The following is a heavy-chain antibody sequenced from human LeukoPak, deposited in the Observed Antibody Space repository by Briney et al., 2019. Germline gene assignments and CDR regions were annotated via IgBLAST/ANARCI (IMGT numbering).Heavy chain of an antibody. J-gene: IGHJ4*02. CDR2: IYTSRNT. Sequence: SETLSLTCSVSSISINSFYWSWIRQPPGKGLEWVGFIYTSRNTNSNPSLKGRVAISIDTSRNQFSLKLTSVTVADTAVYYCASMSNNGNHAFWGQGTLVTVFS. D-gene: IGHD1/OR15-1a*01. CDR1: SISINSFY. CDR3: ASMSNNGNHAF. V-gene: IGHV4-4*09.